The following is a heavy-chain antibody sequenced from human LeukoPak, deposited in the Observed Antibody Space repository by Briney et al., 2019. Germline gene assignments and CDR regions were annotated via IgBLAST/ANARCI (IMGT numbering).Heavy chain of an antibody. J-gene: IGHJ4*02. CDR1: GYGFTGYY. CDR3: ASSPTVAAILWFGELSN. CDR2: INPNSGGT. D-gene: IGHD3-10*01. V-gene: IGHV1-2*02. Sequence: ASVKVSCKASGYGFTGYYMHWVRQAPGQGLEWMGWINPNSGGTNYAQKFQGRVTMTRDTSISTAYMELSRLRSDDTAVYYCASSPTVAAILWFGELSNWGQGTLVTVSS.